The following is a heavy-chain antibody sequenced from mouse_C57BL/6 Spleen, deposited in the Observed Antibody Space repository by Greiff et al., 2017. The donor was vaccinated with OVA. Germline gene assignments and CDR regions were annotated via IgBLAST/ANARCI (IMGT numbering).Heavy chain of an antibody. CDR2: INPSNGGT. V-gene: IGHV1-53*01. CDR1: GYTFTSYW. CDR3: ARRANWDEYFDV. Sequence: VQLQQPGTELVKPGASVKLSCKASGYTFTSYWMHWVKQRPGQGLEWIGNINPSNGGTNYNEKFKSKATLTVNKSSSTAYMQRSSLTSEDSSVYYCARRANWDEYFDVWGTGTTVTVSS. J-gene: IGHJ1*03. D-gene: IGHD4-1*01.